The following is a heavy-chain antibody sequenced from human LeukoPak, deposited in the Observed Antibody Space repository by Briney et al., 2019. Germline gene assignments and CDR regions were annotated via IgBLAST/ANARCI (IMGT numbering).Heavy chain of an antibody. Sequence: PGRSLRLSCAASGFTFSSYAMHWVRQAPGKGLEWVAVISYDGSNKYYADSVKGRFTISRDNSKNTLYLQMNSLRAEDTAVYYCARVGGCYYDSSGYPTCDYYYMDVWGKGTTVTVSS. J-gene: IGHJ6*03. CDR1: GFTFSSYA. CDR2: ISYDGSNK. D-gene: IGHD3-22*01. V-gene: IGHV3-30-3*01. CDR3: ARVGGCYYDSSGYPTCDYYYMDV.